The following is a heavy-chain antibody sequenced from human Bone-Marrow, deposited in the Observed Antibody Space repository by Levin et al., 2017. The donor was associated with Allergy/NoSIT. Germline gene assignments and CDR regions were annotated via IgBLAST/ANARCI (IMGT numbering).Heavy chain of an antibody. D-gene: IGHD2/OR15-2a*01. CDR1: GGSVKNYY. Sequence: SETLSLICTVSGGSVKNYYWSWIRQPAGKGLEWIGRIYTSERRNLNPSLSGRVTMSVDTSKNQISLSLTSVTAADTAVYYCARDVRCNSDTCFPNWFDPWGQGTQVTVSS. J-gene: IGHJ5*02. V-gene: IGHV4-4*07. CDR3: ARDVRCNSDTCFPNWFDP. CDR2: IYTSERR.